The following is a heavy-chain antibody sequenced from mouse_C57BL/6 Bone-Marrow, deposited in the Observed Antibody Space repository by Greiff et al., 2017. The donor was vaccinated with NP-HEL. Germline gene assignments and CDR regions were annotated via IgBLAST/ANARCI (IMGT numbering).Heavy chain of an antibody. J-gene: IGHJ3*01. CDR3: TTSLYTFAY. CDR2: IDPENGDT. V-gene: IGHV14-4*01. CDR1: GFNIKDDY. D-gene: IGHD2-12*01. Sequence: VQLQQSGAELVRPGASVKLSSTASGFNIKDDYMHWVKQRPEQGLEWIGWIDPENGDTEYASKFQGKATITADTSSNTAYLQLSSLTSEDTAVYYCTTSLYTFAYWGQGTLVTVSA.